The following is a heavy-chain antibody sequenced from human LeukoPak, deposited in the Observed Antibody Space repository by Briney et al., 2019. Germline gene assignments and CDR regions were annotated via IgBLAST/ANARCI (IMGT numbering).Heavy chain of an antibody. CDR2: ISEYNDNT. J-gene: IGHJ5*02. CDR3: ARVEFGGFDP. CDR1: GYTFTSDG. V-gene: IGHV1-18*01. Sequence: GASLSVSCKASGYTFTSDGISWVRQAPGQGLEWMGWISEYNDNTKSAQNLQGRVTMTTDTSTSTAYMELRSLRSDDTAVYYCARVEFGGFDPWGQGTLVTVS. D-gene: IGHD3-10*01.